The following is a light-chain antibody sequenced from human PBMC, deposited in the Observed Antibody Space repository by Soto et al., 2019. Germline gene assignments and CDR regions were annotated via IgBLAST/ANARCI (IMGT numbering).Light chain of an antibody. CDR3: QQYGSSPRT. J-gene: IGKJ1*01. Sequence: EIVLTQSPGTLSLSPGERATLSCRASQSVSNNYLAWYQQKLGQAPRLLIYGASSRATGIPDRFSGSGSGTDFTLTISSLEPEDFAVYYCQQYGSSPRTFGQGTKVEIK. V-gene: IGKV3-20*01. CDR1: QSVSNNY. CDR2: GAS.